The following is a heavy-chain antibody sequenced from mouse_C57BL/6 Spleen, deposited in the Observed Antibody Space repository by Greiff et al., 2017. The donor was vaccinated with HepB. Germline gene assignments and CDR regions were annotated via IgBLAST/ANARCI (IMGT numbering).Heavy chain of an antibody. D-gene: IGHD1-1*01. CDR3: ARQTVVATGYFDV. CDR1: GFTFSSYG. CDR2: ISSGGSYT. J-gene: IGHJ1*03. V-gene: IGHV5-6*01. Sequence: EVKVVESGGDLVKPGGSLKLSCAASGFTFSSYGMSWVRQTPDKRLEWVATISSGGSYTYYPDSVKGRFTISRDNAKNTLYLQMSSLKSEDTAMYYCARQTVVATGYFDVWGTGTTVTVSS.